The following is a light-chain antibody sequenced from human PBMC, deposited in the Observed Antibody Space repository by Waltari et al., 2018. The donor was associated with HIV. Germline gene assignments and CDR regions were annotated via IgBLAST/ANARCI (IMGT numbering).Light chain of an antibody. J-gene: IGLJ2*01. CDR3: SSHTSSTTLV. V-gene: IGLV2-14*01. CDR2: EVS. CDR1: SSDVGGYDY. Sequence: QSALTQPASVSGSPGQSITISCTGTSSDVGGYDYVYWYQQHPGKAPKLRIYEVSNRPSGVSNRFSGSKSGNTASLTISGLQAEDEADYYCSSHTSSTTLVFGGGTKLNVL.